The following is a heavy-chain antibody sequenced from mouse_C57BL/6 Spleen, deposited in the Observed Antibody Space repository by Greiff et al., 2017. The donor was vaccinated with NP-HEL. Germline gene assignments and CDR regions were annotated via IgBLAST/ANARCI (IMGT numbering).Heavy chain of an antibody. Sequence: VQLQQSGPELVKPGASVKISCKASGYSFTGYYMNWVKQSPEKSLEWIGEINPSTGGTTYNQKFKAKATLTVDKSSSTAYMQLKSLTSEDSAVYYCATPCSSPPMDYWGQGTSVTVSS. CDR2: INPSTGGT. J-gene: IGHJ4*01. CDR3: ATPCSSPPMDY. V-gene: IGHV1-42*01. CDR1: GYSFTGYY. D-gene: IGHD1-1*01.